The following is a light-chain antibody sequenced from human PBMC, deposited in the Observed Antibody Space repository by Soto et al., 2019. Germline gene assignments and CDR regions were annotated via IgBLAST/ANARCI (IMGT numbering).Light chain of an antibody. Sequence: EVVLTQSPLSLPVTLGQPASISCRSSQSRVFSDGNTYLFWFQQRPGQSPRRLIYRVSNRDFGVADRFSGSGSGTDLTLNISRVEAEDVGVSYCRQSALWPHPFGQGTELEIK. V-gene: IGKV2-30*01. J-gene: IGKJ2*01. CDR3: RQSALWPHP. CDR2: RVS. CDR1: QSRVFSDGNTY.